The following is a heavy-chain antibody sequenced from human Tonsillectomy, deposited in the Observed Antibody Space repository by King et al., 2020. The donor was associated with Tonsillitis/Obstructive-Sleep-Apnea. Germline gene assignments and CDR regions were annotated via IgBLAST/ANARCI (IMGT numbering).Heavy chain of an antibody. D-gene: IGHD2-2*03. CDR2: INHSGGT. V-gene: IGHV4-34*01. J-gene: IGHJ4*02. Sequence: VQLQQWGAGLLKPSETLSLTCAVHGGAFRGNYWTWIRQPPGKGLEWIGEINHSGGTRYNPSLKGRATISVDTPKSQFSLMLNSVTAAYTAVYYCARVGNCSSTGCFDYWGQGTLVTVSS. CDR3: ARVGNCSSTGCFDY. CDR1: GGAFRGNY.